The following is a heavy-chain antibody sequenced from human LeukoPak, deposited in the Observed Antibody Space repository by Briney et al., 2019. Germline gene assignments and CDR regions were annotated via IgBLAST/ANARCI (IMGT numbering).Heavy chain of an antibody. CDR1: GDSISSSNW. D-gene: IGHD3-22*01. J-gene: IGHJ3*02. Sequence: SETLSLTCAVSGDSISSSNWWSWVRQPPGKGLEWIGEIYHSGSTNYNPSLQSRVTMSVDNSENHFSPKLSSVTAADTALYYCARSTVSVITRGAFDIWGQGTMVIVSS. CDR2: IYHSGST. CDR3: ARSTVSVITRGAFDI. V-gene: IGHV4-4*02.